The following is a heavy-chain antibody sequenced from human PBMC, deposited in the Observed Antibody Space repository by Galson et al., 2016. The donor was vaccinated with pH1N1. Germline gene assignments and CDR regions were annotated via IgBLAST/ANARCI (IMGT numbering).Heavy chain of an antibody. J-gene: IGHJ5*02. Sequence: ETLSLTCTVSGGSISSYYWSWIRQPPGKGLEWIGYIYYSGSTNYNPSLKSRATISVDTSKNQFSLKLSSLTAADTALYYCVRADGYSSSWNNWFDPWGQGTLVTVSS. CDR2: IYYSGST. CDR3: VRADGYSSSWNNWFDP. V-gene: IGHV4-59*01. CDR1: GGSISSYY. D-gene: IGHD6-13*01.